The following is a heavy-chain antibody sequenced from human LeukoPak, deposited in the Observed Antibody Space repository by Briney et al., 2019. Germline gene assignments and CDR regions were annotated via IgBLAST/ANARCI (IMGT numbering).Heavy chain of an antibody. V-gene: IGHV4-59*08. CDR3: AGHHPRNTVDF. Sequence: ETLSLTCTVFGGSISSYYWSWIRQPPGKGLEWIAYISDIGSINYNPSLKSRVTISLDTSKNQFSLKLSSVTAADTAVYYCAGHHPRNTVDFWGQGTLVTVSS. J-gene: IGHJ4*02. D-gene: IGHD2/OR15-2a*01. CDR1: GGSISSYY. CDR2: ISDIGSI.